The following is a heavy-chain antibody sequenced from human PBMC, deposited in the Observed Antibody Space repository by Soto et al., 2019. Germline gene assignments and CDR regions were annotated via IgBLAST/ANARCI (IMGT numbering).Heavy chain of an antibody. J-gene: IGHJ4*02. D-gene: IGHD6-13*01. CDR1: GSSLSTTAMR. CDR2: IDWDGDK. CDR3: ARDIAAAGLDY. V-gene: IGHV2-70*04. Sequence: SGPTLVNPTQTLTLTCTFSGSSLSTTAMRVSWVRHPPGKALEWLARIDWDGDKFYSTSLKTRLTISKDTSNNQVVLIMTNMYPVDTATYYCARDIAAAGLDYWGQGTLVTVSS.